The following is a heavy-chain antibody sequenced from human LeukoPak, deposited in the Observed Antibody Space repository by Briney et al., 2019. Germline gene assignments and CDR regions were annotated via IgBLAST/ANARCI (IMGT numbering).Heavy chain of an antibody. D-gene: IGHD2-21*01. CDR3: AKVRHNLCGGDCYYFDY. Sequence: PGRSLRLSCAASRFTFSSYGMHWVRQAPGKGLEWVAVISYDGSNKYYADSVKGRFTISRDNSKNTLYLQMNSLRAEDTAVYYCAKVRHNLCGGDCYYFDYWGQGTLVTVSS. CDR2: ISYDGSNK. CDR1: RFTFSSYG. J-gene: IGHJ4*02. V-gene: IGHV3-30*18.